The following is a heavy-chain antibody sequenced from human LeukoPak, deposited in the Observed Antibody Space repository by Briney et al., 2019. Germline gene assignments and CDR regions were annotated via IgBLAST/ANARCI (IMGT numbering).Heavy chain of an antibody. CDR2: IYYSGST. CDR3: ARALGPATAIGY. Sequence: SETLSLTCAVYGGSFSGYYWSWIRQPPGKGLEWIGYIYYSGSTNYNPSLKSRVTISVDTSKNQFSLKLSSVTAADTAVYYCARALGPATAIGYWGQGTLVTVSS. D-gene: IGHD2-2*02. V-gene: IGHV4-59*01. J-gene: IGHJ4*02. CDR1: GGSFSGYY.